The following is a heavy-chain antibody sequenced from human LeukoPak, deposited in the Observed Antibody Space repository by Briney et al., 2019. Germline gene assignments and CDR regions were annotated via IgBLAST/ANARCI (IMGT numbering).Heavy chain of an antibody. J-gene: IGHJ5*02. D-gene: IGHD2-15*01. CDR3: ARARGTPGRRWFDP. CDR1: GGSFSGYY. Sequence: SETLSLTCAVYGGSFSGYYWSWIRQPPRPGLEWIGEINHSGSTNYNPSLKSRVTISVDTSKNQFSLKLSSVTAADTAVYYCARARGTPGRRWFDPWGQGTLVTVSS. V-gene: IGHV4-34*01. CDR2: INHSGST.